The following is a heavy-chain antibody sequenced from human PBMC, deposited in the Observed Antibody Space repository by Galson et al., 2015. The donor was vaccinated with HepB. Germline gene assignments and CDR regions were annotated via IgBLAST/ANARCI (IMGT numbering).Heavy chain of an antibody. J-gene: IGHJ4*02. D-gene: IGHD6-19*01. CDR3: TTDPSIAVAGIVA. CDR2: IKSKTDGGTT. V-gene: IGHV3-15*01. Sequence: SLRLSCAASGFTLSNAWMSWVRQAPGKGLEWVGRIKSKTDGGTTDNAAPVKGRFTISRDDSKNTLYLQMNSLKTEDTAVYYCTTDPSIAVAGIVAGGQGTLVTVSS. CDR1: GFTLSNAW.